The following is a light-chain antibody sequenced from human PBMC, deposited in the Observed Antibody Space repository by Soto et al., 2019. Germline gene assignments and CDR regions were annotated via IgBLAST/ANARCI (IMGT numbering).Light chain of an antibody. CDR2: GAS. Sequence: EIVLTQSPGTLSLSTRDRATVSCRASQSVSSNYLAWYQQKPGQAPRLLICGASSRATGISDKFSGSGSGTDFTLTISRLEPEDFAVYYCQQYDSSPWTFGQGTKVDIK. CDR3: QQYDSSPWT. CDR1: QSVSSNY. V-gene: IGKV3-20*01. J-gene: IGKJ1*01.